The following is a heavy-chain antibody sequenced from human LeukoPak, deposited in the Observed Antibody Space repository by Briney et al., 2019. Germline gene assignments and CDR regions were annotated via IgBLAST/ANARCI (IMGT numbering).Heavy chain of an antibody. V-gene: IGHV3-23*01. CDR3: AKHSWWSGYFYFLPFDY. CDR1: EFTFSTYG. CDR2: INYSGDST. J-gene: IGHJ4*02. D-gene: IGHD3-3*01. Sequence: GGSLRLSCAASEFTFSTYGMSWVRQAPGKGLEWVSGINYSGDSTYYADSVKGRFTISRDNSKNILYLQMNSLRVEDTAVYYCAKHSWWSGYFYFLPFDYWGQGTLVTVSS.